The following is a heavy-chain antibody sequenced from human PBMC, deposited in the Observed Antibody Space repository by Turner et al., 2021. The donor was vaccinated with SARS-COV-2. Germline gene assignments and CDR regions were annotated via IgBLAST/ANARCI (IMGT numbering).Heavy chain of an antibody. J-gene: IGHJ6*02. CDR2: SYYSGFT. CDR1: GGSISGSTYY. Sequence: QLQLQESGPGLVKPSETRYLTCSVAGGSISGSTYYWGGTRQPPGKVMVWIGISYYSGFTYYNPSLMSRVTISVDTSKNQFSLKLSSVTAADTAVYYCARLMDTAMDYYGMDVWGQGTTVTVSS. V-gene: IGHV4-39*01. CDR3: ARLMDTAMDYYGMDV. D-gene: IGHD5-18*01.